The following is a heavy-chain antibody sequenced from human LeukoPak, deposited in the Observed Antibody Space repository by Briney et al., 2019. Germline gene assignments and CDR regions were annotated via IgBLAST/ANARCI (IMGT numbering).Heavy chain of an antibody. CDR1: GYSISSGYY. J-gene: IGHJ4*02. CDR2: ISHSAIT. D-gene: IGHD3-10*01. CDR3: ATFYGSGSRYFAY. V-gene: IGHV4-38-2*01. Sequence: SETLSLTCAVSGYSISSGYYWGWIRQPPRKGLEWIGSISHSAITYHNPSLKSRVTISTDTSKNQFSLKLSSVTAADTAVYYCATFYGSGSRYFAYWGQGALVTVSS.